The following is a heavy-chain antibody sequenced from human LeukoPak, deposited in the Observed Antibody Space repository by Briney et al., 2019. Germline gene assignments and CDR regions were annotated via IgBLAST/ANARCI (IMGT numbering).Heavy chain of an antibody. J-gene: IGHJ3*02. V-gene: IGHV4-39*07. CDR1: GDSISSSSYY. CDR2: IYYSGST. Sequence: SETLSLTCTVSGDSISSSSYYWGWIRQPPGKELEWIGSIYYSGSTYYNPSLNSRVTISVDTSKKQFSLKLSSVTAADTAVYYCARDYLGGNPDAFDIWGQGTMVTVSS. CDR3: ARDYLGGNPDAFDI. D-gene: IGHD4-23*01.